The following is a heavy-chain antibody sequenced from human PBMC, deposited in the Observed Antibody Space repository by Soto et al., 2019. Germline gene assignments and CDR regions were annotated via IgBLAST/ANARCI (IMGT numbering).Heavy chain of an antibody. CDR3: ARGTPASDYSNYLGSYYYYYMDV. D-gene: IGHD4-4*01. CDR2: ISAYNGNT. J-gene: IGHJ6*03. CDR1: GYTFTSYG. V-gene: IGHV1-18*01. Sequence: ASVKVSCKASGYTFTSYGISWVRQAPGQGLEWMGWISAYNGNTNYAQKLQGRVTMTTDTSTSTAYMELRSLRSDDTAVYYCARGTPASDYSNYLGSYYYYYMDVWGKGTTVTVS.